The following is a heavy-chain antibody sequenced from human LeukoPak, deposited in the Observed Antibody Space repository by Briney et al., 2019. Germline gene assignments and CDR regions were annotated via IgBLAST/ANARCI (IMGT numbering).Heavy chain of an antibody. CDR1: GGSISSSSAY. CDR3: ASLRTTVTSAAFDI. Sequence: SETLSLTCTVSGGSISSSSAYWGWIRQPPGKGLEWIGSIYYSKNTYYNPSLKSRVTISADTSKNQFSLKLTSVTAADTAVYYCASLRTTVTSAAFDIWGQGTVVTVSS. V-gene: IGHV4-39*01. CDR2: IYYSKNT. J-gene: IGHJ3*02. D-gene: IGHD4-17*01.